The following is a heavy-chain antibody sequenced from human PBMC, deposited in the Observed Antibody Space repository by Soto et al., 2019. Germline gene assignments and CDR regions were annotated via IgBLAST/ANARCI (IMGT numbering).Heavy chain of an antibody. V-gene: IGHV1-8*01. D-gene: IGHD2-15*01. J-gene: IGHJ6*02. CDR2: MNPNSGNT. CDR1: GYTFTSYD. Sequence: ASVKVSCKASGYTFTSYDINWVRQATGQGLEWMGWMNPNSGNTGYAQKFQGRVTMTRNTSISTAYMELSSLRSEDTAVYYCARAAVVVVADTNYYYYGMDVWGQGTTVTVSS. CDR3: ARAAVVVVADTNYYYYGMDV.